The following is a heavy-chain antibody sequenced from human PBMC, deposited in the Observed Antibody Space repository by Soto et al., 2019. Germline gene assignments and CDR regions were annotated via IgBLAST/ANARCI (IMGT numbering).Heavy chain of an antibody. CDR1: GYTFTSYG. CDR2: ISAYNGNT. Sequence: QVQLVQSGAEVKKPGASVKVSCKASGYTFTSYGISWVRQAPGQGLEWMGWISAYNGNTNYAQKLQGRVTLTTDTSPSTAYLALKRLSSDYTSTYCCAREYGGGDCSRWFAYDIWGQGTMVTVST. CDR3: AREYGGGDCSRWFAYDI. V-gene: IGHV1-18*01. J-gene: IGHJ3*02. D-gene: IGHD2-21*02.